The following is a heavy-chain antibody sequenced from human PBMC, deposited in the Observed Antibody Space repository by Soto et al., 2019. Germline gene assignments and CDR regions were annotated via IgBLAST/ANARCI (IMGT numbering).Heavy chain of an antibody. CDR2: IYYTGST. V-gene: IGHV4-61*01. J-gene: IGHJ4*02. CDR1: GGSVSSGNYY. D-gene: IGHD4-17*01. Sequence: SETLSLTCTVSGGSVSSGNYYWICMRQPPGKGLEWIGYIYYTGSTNYDPSLKSRVTISVDTSKNQFSLRLTSVTAADTAVYYCASRGVYGDYVDHWGQGTLVTVSS. CDR3: ASRGVYGDYVDH.